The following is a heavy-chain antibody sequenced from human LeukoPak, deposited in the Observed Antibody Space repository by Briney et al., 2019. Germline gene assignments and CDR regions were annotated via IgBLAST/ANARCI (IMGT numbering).Heavy chain of an antibody. V-gene: IGHV4-59*11. J-gene: IGHJ3*02. CDR2: ISYIGST. D-gene: IGHD4-17*01. Sequence: PSETLSLTCAVSGDSFSSHYWTWIRQSPGKGLEWIGYISYIGSTNYNPSLKSRVTISIDTSKNQFSLKPRSVTAADTAVYYCARDLVTVTKGFDIWGQGTMVSVSS. CDR1: GDSFSSHY. CDR3: ARDLVTVTKGFDI.